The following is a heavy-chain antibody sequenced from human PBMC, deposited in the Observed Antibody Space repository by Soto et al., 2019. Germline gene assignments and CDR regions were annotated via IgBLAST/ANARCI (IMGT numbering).Heavy chain of an antibody. CDR2: ISWNSGSI. CDR1: GFTFDDYA. Sequence: EVQLVESGGGLVQPGRSLRLSCAASGFTFDDYAMHWVRQAPGKGLEWVSGISWNSGSIGYADSVKGRFTISRDNAKNSLYLQMNSLRAEDTALYYCAKDISRGVVVVAATVTFDYWGQGTLVTVSS. V-gene: IGHV3-9*01. J-gene: IGHJ4*02. D-gene: IGHD2-15*01. CDR3: AKDISRGVVVVAATVTFDY.